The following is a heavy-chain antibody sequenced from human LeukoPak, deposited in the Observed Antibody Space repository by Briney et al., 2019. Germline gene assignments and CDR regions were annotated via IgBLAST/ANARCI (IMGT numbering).Heavy chain of an antibody. Sequence: PGGSLRLSCAASGFTFSSYGMHWVRQAPGKGLEWVAVISYDGSNKYYTDSVKGRFTISRDNSKNSLYLQMNSLRAEDTAVYYCARAIQLGYCSGGSCYRRYFQHWGQGTLVTVSS. J-gene: IGHJ1*01. CDR1: GFTFSSYG. D-gene: IGHD2-15*01. V-gene: IGHV3-30*19. CDR2: ISYDGSNK. CDR3: ARAIQLGYCSGGSCYRRYFQH.